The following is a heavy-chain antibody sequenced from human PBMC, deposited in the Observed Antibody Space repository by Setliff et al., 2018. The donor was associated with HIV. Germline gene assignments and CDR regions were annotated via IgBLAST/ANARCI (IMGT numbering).Heavy chain of an antibody. Sequence: SETLSLTCAVYGETFNDFYWSWIRQASGKGLEWIGEIKPSEGTNNNPSLKSRVTISVDTANNQFSLRLSSVTAADTAVYYCGRVTDKSDDPDDYWGQGTLVTVSS. J-gene: IGHJ4*02. V-gene: IGHV4-34*01. CDR3: GRVTDKSDDPDDY. D-gene: IGHD1-1*01. CDR2: IKPSEGT. CDR1: GETFNDFY.